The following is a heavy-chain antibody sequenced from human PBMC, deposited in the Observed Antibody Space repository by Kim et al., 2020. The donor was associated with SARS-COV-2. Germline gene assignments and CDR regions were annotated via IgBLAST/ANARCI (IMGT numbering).Heavy chain of an antibody. CDR1: GFTFSSYE. J-gene: IGHJ4*02. Sequence: GGSLRLSCAASGFTFSSYEMNWVRQAPGKGLEWVSYISSSGSTIYYAYSVKGRFTISRDNAKNSLYLQMNSLRAEDTAVYYCARDPGWWELLPHFDYWGQGTLVTVSS. CDR3: ARDPGWWELLPHFDY. V-gene: IGHV3-48*03. CDR2: ISSSGSTI. D-gene: IGHD1-26*01.